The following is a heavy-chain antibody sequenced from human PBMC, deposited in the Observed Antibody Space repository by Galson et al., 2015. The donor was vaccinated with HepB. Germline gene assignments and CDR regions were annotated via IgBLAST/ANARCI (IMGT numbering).Heavy chain of an antibody. V-gene: IGHV1-8*01. D-gene: IGHD3-9*01. CDR1: GYTFTSYD. CDR2: MNPNSGNT. Sequence: SVKVSCKASGYTFTSYDISWVRQATGQGLEWMGWMNPNSGNTGYAQKFQGRVTMTRNTSISTAYMELSSLRSEDTAVYYCARGLGVRYPPPGYWGQGTLVTVSS. J-gene: IGHJ4*02. CDR3: ARGLGVRYPPPGY.